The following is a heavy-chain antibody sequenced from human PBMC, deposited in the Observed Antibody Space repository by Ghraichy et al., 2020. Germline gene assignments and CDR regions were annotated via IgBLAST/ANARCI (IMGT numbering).Heavy chain of an antibody. CDR1: GFTFSSYG. J-gene: IGHJ2*01. D-gene: IGHD3-10*01. V-gene: IGHV3-30*18. CDR2: ISYDGSNK. CDR3: AKTHMVRGVIKSLYWYFDL. Sequence: GESLNISCAASGFTFSSYGMHWVRQAPGKGLEWVAVISYDGSNKYYADSVKGRFTISRDNSKNTLYLQMNSLRAEDTAVYYCAKTHMVRGVIKSLYWYFDLWGRGTLVTVSS.